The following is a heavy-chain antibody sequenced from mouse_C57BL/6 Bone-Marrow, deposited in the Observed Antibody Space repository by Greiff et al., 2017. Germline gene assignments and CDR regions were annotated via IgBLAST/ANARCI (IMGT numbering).Heavy chain of an antibody. J-gene: IGHJ3*01. V-gene: IGHV1-82*01. CDR3: ARFYSSFAY. CDR2: IYPGDGDT. D-gene: IGHD2-12*01. Sequence: QVQLQQSGPELVKPGASVKISCKASGYAFSSSWMNWVKQRPGKGLEWIGRIYPGDGDTNYNGKFKGKATLTADKSSSTAYMQLSSLTSEDSAVYFCARFYSSFAYWGQGTLVTVSA. CDR1: GYAFSSSW.